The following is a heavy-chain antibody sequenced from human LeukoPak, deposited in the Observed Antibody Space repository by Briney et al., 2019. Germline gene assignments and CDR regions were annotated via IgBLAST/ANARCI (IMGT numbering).Heavy chain of an antibody. CDR2: INNDGSST. D-gene: IGHD3-22*01. CDR1: GFTFSTYW. CDR3: ARSYYDSSGTLFDY. V-gene: IGHV3-74*01. J-gene: IGHJ4*02. Sequence: GGSLRLSCAASGFTFSTYWMHWVRQAPGKGLVWVSRINNDGSSTSYADSVKGRLTISRDNAKNTLYLQMNSLRAEDTAMYYCARSYYDSSGTLFDYWGQGTLVTVSS.